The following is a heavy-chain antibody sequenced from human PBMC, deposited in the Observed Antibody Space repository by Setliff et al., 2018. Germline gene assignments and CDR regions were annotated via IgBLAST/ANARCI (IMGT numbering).Heavy chain of an antibody. V-gene: IGHV4-4*08. D-gene: IGHD6-6*01. Sequence: SETLSLTCSVSGGSISSYYWSWIRQPPGKGPEWIGYVYSTGTTTYNPLLKSRATMSVDTSRKNFSLRLTSVTAADTAVYYCARGGSTIASRPDLVYFDSWGRGALVTVSS. J-gene: IGHJ4*02. CDR1: GGSISSYY. CDR2: VYSTGTT. CDR3: ARGGSTIASRPDLVYFDS.